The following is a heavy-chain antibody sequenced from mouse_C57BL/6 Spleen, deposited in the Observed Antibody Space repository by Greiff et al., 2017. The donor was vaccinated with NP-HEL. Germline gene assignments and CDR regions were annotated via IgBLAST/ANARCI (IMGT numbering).Heavy chain of an antibody. V-gene: IGHV1-69*01. J-gene: IGHJ4*01. CDR3: ARGKSNAMDY. CDR1: GYTFTSYW. Sequence: QVHVKQPGAELVMPGASVKLSCKASGYTFTSYWMHWVKQRPGQGLEWIGEIDPSDSYTNYNQKFKGKSTLTVDKSSSTAYMQLSSLTSEDSAVYYCARGKSNAMDYWGQGTSVTVSS. CDR2: IDPSDSYT.